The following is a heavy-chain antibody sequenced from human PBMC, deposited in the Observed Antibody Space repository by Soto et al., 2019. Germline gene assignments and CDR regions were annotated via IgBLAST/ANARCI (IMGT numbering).Heavy chain of an antibody. D-gene: IGHD3-10*01. CDR2: FRTGADDGTT. V-gene: IGHV3-23*01. Sequence: GGSLRLSXAASGFTFSSYSLSWVRQAPGKGLEWVSGFRTGADDGTTYYADSVKGRFTISRDISKNTLFLQMNSLRAEDTAIYYCAKKVNSXXGSQYFDYWGQGTLVTVSS. J-gene: IGHJ4*02. CDR3: AKKVNSXXGSQYFDY. CDR1: GFTFSSYS.